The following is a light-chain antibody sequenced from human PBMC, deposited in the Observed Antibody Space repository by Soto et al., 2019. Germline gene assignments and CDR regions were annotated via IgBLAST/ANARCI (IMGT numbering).Light chain of an antibody. CDR1: SSDIGGYNF. J-gene: IGLJ1*01. CDR2: EVT. V-gene: IGLV2-8*01. Sequence: QPTWESLSPGQSVTISRSETSSDIGGYNFVSWYQQHPGKAAKLMIYEVTKRPSGVPDRFSGSKSGNTASLTVSGLLAEDEGDYYCYSYSGINRVLGTGANVT. CDR3: YSYSGINRV.